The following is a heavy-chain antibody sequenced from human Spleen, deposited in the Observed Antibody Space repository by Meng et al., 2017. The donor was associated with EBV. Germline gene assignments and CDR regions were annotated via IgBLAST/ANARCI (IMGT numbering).Heavy chain of an antibody. Sequence: VGLVGCGGGGVQPGRPLRLSCATSGFPFSGYGMHWGRQAPGKGLEWVEVIWYDGGEKYYGDSVKGRFTISRDNSRNTLYLQMNSLRADDTAVYYCARDVTVAGQNWFDPWGQGTLVTVSS. D-gene: IGHD6-19*01. CDR1: GFPFSGYG. J-gene: IGHJ5*02. V-gene: IGHV3-33*01. CDR2: IWYDGGEK. CDR3: ARDVTVAGQNWFDP.